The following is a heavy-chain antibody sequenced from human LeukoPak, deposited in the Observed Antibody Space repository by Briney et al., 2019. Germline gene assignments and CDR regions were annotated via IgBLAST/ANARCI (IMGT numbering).Heavy chain of an antibody. CDR3: ARHDRVMAVAGTGYFQH. CDR1: GGSISSYY. V-gene: IGHV4-59*08. CDR2: IYYSGST. Sequence: SETLPLTCTVSGGSISSYYWSWIRQPPGKGLEWIGYIYYSGSTNYNPSLKSRVTISVDTSKNQFSLKLSSVTAADTAVYYCARHDRVMAVAGTGYFQHWGQGTLVTVSS. J-gene: IGHJ1*01. D-gene: IGHD6-19*01.